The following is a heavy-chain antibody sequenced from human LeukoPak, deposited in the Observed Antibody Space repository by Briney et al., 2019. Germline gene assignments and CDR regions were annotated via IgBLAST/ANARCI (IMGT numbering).Heavy chain of an antibody. CDR1: GGTFSSYA. V-gene: IGHV1-69*13. Sequence: SVKVSCKASGGTFSSYAMSWVRQAPGQGLEWMGGIIPIFGTANYAQKFQGRVTITADESTSTAYMELSSLRSEDTAVYYCAGPSSEAYFAWGQGTLVTVSS. D-gene: IGHD2/OR15-2a*01. CDR3: AGPSSEAYFA. J-gene: IGHJ5*02. CDR2: IIPIFGTA.